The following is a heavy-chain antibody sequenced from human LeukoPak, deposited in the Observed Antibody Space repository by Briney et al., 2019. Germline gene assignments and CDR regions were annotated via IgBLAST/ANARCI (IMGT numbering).Heavy chain of an antibody. J-gene: IGHJ4*02. V-gene: IGHV3-9*01. CDR2: ISWNSGSI. CDR1: GFTFDDYA. CDR3: ARALRGFLETPSDF. D-gene: IGHD3-3*01. Sequence: GGSLRLSCAASGFTFDDYAMHWVRQAPGKGLEWVSGISWNSGSIGYADSVKGRFTISRDNAKNSLYLQMNSLRAEDTAVYYCARALRGFLETPSDFWGQGTLVTVSS.